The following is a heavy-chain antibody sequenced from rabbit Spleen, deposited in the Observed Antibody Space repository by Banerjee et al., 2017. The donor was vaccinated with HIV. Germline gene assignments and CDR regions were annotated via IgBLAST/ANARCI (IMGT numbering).Heavy chain of an antibody. D-gene: IGHD8-1*01. Sequence: QQQLEESGGDLVKPGGTLTLTCTASGFDFINGYVMCWVRQAPGKGLEWIGCINSFTGKSVYATWATGRFTISKASWTTVTLQMTSLTAADTATYFCARDTGSSFSSYGMDLWGQGTLVTVS. CDR1: GFDFINGYV. V-gene: IGHV1S45*01. J-gene: IGHJ6*01. CDR3: ARDTGSSFSSYGMDL. CDR2: INSFTGKS.